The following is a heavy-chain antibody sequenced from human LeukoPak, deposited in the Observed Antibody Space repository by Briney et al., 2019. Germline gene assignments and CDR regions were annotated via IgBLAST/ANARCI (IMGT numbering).Heavy chain of an antibody. Sequence: GGSLRLSCAVSGFTVSDYYMSWVRQAPGKGLEWVGLIRDSGEAFYADFARGRFVISRDESENTLYLQMNSLRVEDTAVYFCARDRAANQDWVEFDPWGQGTPVIVSS. CDR3: ARDRAANQDWVEFDP. D-gene: IGHD3/OR15-3a*01. V-gene: IGHV3-66*03. CDR1: GFTVSDYY. J-gene: IGHJ5*02. CDR2: IRDSGEA.